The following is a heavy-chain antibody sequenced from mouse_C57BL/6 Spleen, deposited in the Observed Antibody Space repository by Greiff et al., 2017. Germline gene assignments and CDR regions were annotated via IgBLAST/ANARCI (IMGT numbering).Heavy chain of an antibody. Sequence: VQLQQSGAELVRPGTSVKVSCKASGYAFTNYLIEWVKQRPGQGLEWIGVINPGSGGTNYNVKFKGKATLTADKSSSTAYMQISSLTSADSAVYFCARWGYYSFDYWGQGTTLTVSS. CDR3: ARWGYYSFDY. J-gene: IGHJ2*01. V-gene: IGHV1-54*01. D-gene: IGHD2-14*01. CDR1: GYAFTNYL. CDR2: INPGSGGT.